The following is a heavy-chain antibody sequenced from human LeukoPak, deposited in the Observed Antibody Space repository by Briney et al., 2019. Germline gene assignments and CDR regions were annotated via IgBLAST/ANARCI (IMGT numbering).Heavy chain of an antibody. J-gene: IGHJ4*02. V-gene: IGHV4-59*01. CDR2: IYYSGST. Sequence: SETLSLTCTVSGGSISSYHWSWIRQPPGKGLEWIGYIYYSGSTNYNPSLKSRVTISVDTSKNQFSLKLSSVTAADTAVYYCARAGTTDTPKTFDYWGQGTLVTVSS. CDR3: ARAGTTDTPKTFDY. CDR1: GGSISSYH. D-gene: IGHD4-17*01.